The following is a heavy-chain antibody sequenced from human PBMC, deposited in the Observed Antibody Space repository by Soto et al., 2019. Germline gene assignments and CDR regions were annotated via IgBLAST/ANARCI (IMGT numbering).Heavy chain of an antibody. CDR1: RDPTDTNDYY. D-gene: IGHD6-19*01. J-gene: IGHJ4*02. CDR3: ARGTYNFWAGSRYYFDH. V-gene: IGHV4-30-4*01. Sequence: SETLSLTCTVSRDPTDTNDYYWTWIRQPPGKGLEWIGCISDSGATYYNPSLEGRLSMSFDTSENHFSLKVTSVTAADTAVYYCARGTYNFWAGSRYYFDHWGQGALVTVSS. CDR2: ISDSGAT.